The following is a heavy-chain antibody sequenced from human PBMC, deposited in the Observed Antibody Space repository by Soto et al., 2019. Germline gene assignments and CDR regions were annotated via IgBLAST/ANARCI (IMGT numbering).Heavy chain of an antibody. J-gene: IGHJ6*02. CDR2: IRSKAYGGTT. D-gene: IGHD6-13*01. V-gene: IGHV3-49*04. CDR3: TRESYSIAGGGTDYFGMDV. CDR1: GFTFGDYA. Sequence: GGSLRLSCTASGFTFGDYAMSWVRQAPGKGLEWVGFIRSKAYGGTTEYAASVKGRFTISRDDSKSIAYLQMTSLKTEDTAADYCTRESYSIAGGGTDYFGMDVWGQGTTVTVSS.